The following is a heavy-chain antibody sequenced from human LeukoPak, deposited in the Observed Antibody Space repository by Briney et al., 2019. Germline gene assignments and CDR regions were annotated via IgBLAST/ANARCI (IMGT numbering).Heavy chain of an antibody. V-gene: IGHV4-34*01. CDR3: ARVPHYYFGYGYFDT. J-gene: IGHJ4*02. CDR1: GGSFSGYY. Sequence: PSETLSLTCVVNGGSFSGYYWSWIRQPPGKGLEWIGEIDRSGTTNYNPSLKSRVAISIDTSKKQFSLTLTSMTAADTAVYYCARVPHYYFGYGYFDTWGQGTRVTVSS. D-gene: IGHD3/OR15-3a*01. CDR2: IDRSGTT.